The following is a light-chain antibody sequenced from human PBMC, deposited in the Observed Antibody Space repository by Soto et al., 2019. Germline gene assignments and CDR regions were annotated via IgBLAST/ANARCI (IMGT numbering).Light chain of an antibody. CDR2: GAS. CDR1: QSVSSSS. CDR3: QQYGTSLRT. V-gene: IGKV3-20*01. J-gene: IGKJ1*01. Sequence: EIVLTQSPGTLSLSPGERATLSCRASQSVSSSSLAWYQQKPGQAPRLLIYGASSRATGIPDRFSGSGSGTDFTLTINRLQPEDFAVYYCQQYGTSLRTFGQGTKVEI.